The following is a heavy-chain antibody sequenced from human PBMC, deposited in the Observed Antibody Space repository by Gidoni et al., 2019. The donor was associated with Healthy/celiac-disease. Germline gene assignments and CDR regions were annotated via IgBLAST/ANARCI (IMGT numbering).Heavy chain of an antibody. CDR1: GFSLSNARMG. J-gene: IGHJ2*01. D-gene: IGHD4-17*01. Sequence: QVTLKESGPVLVKPTETLTLTCTVSGFSLSNARMGVSWIRQPPGKALEWLAHIFSNDEKSYSTSLKSRLTISKDTSKSQVVLTMTNMDPVDTATYYCARIRDYDYGDYVTGWYFDLWGRGTLVTVSS. V-gene: IGHV2-26*01. CDR2: IFSNDEK. CDR3: ARIRDYDYGDYVTGWYFDL.